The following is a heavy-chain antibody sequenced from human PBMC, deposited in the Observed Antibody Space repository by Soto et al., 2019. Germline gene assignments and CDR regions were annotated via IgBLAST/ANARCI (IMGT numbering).Heavy chain of an antibody. CDR1: GYSFTSYW. Sequence: PGESLKISCKGSGYSFTSYWISWVRQMPGKGLEWMGRIDPSDSYTNYSPSFQGHVTISADKSISTAYLQWSSLKASDTAMYYCARHVNKRHGIAARPKHYYYGMDVWGQGTTVTVSS. V-gene: IGHV5-10-1*01. CDR2: IDPSDSYT. J-gene: IGHJ6*02. CDR3: ARHVNKRHGIAARPKHYYYGMDV. D-gene: IGHD6-6*01.